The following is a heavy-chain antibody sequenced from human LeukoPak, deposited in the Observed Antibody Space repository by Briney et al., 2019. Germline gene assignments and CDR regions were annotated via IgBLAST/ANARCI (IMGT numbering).Heavy chain of an antibody. J-gene: IGHJ5*02. D-gene: IGHD4-17*01. CDR1: GLTGSHNY. CDR3: IVSGDSNH. V-gene: IGHV3-53*01. CDR2: IHTSGDT. Sequence: GGSLRLSCAASGLTGSHNYVSWVRQAPGEGLEWVSAIHTSGDTCYADSVKGRFTISRDTSKNTLYLQINSLRVEDTAVYYCIVSGDSNHWGQGTLVTVSS.